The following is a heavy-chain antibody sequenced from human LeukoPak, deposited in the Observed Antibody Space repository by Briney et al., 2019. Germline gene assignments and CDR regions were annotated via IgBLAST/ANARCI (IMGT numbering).Heavy chain of an antibody. CDR3: AREAYSSAWYLDY. D-gene: IGHD6-19*01. CDR2: IYYSGST. J-gene: IGHJ4*02. Sequence: SETLSLTCTVSGGSIRSYYWSWIRQPPEKGLEWIGYIYYSGSTAYNPSLESRVTISVDTSKNQFSLKVRSVTAADTAVYYCAREAYSSAWYLDYWGQGTLVTVSS. CDR1: GGSIRSYY. V-gene: IGHV4-59*01.